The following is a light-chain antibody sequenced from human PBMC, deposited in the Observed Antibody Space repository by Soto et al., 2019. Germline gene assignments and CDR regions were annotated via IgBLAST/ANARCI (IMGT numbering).Light chain of an antibody. CDR3: CSYACSYGVV. CDR2: DVS. J-gene: IGLJ2*01. V-gene: IGLV2-11*01. Sequence: QSALTQPRSVSGSPGQSVTISCTGTSSDVGRYNYVSWYQQHPGKAPKLMIYDVSKRPSGVPDRFSGSKSGNTASLTISGLQAEDEADYYCCSYACSYGVVFGGGTKLTVL. CDR1: SSDVGRYNY.